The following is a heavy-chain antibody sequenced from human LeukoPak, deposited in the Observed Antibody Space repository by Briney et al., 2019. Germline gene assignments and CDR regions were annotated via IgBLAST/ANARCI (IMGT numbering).Heavy chain of an antibody. V-gene: IGHV1-2*02. Sequence: ASVKVSCEASGYTFTGYYMHWVRQAPGQGLEWMGWINPNSGGTNYAQKFQGRVTMTRDTSISTAYMELSRLRSDDTAVYYCARDPYGGYAYYFDYWGQGTLVTVSS. CDR2: INPNSGGT. CDR3: ARDPYGGYAYYFDY. J-gene: IGHJ4*02. CDR1: GYTFTGYY. D-gene: IGHD5-12*01.